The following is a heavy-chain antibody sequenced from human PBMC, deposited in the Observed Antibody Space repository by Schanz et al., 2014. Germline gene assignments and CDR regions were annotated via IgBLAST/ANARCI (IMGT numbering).Heavy chain of an antibody. CDR2: ISAFDDKT. Sequence: QVQLVQSGPEVKKPGASVKVSCKASGYSFTTYGLNWVRQAPGQGPEWMGWISAFDDKTNYAQNFQGRLIMTADTTTTTVYIELRGLRSDDTAVYCCARETTIITEGAFDVWGQGTMVTVSS. J-gene: IGHJ3*01. V-gene: IGHV1-18*01. D-gene: IGHD3-9*01. CDR3: ARETTIITEGAFDV. CDR1: GYSFTTYG.